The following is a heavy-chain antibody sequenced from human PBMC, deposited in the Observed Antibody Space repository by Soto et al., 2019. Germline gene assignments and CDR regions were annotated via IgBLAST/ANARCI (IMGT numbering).Heavy chain of an antibody. V-gene: IGHV3-30-3*01. D-gene: IGHD2-21*02. Sequence: AGSLRLSCAASGFTFSSYAMHWVRQAPGKGLEWVVVISCDGSNKYYADSVKGRFTISRDNSKNTLYLQMNSLRAEDTAVHYCARDKGGVVVTASLYYYYYGMDVWGQGTTVTVSS. J-gene: IGHJ6*02. CDR1: GFTFSSYA. CDR3: ARDKGGVVVTASLYYYYYGMDV. CDR2: ISCDGSNK.